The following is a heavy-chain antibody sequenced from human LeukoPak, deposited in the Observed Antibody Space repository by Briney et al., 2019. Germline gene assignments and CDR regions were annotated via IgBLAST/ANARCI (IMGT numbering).Heavy chain of an antibody. Sequence: SETLSLTCAVYGGSFSGYYWSWIRQPPGKGLEWIGEINHSGSTNYNPSLKSRVTISVDTSKNQFSLKLSSVTAADTAVYYCASWLAGYSSSWYDCWGQGTLVTVSS. J-gene: IGHJ5*01. V-gene: IGHV4-34*01. CDR2: INHSGST. CDR1: GGSFSGYY. CDR3: ASWLAGYSSSWYDC. D-gene: IGHD6-13*01.